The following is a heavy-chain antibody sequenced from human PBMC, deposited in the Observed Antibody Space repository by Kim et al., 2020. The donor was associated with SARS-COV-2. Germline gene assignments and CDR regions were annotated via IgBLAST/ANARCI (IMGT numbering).Heavy chain of an antibody. V-gene: IGHV3-30*18. J-gene: IGHJ2*01. CDR3: AKEYCGGDCYPIDWYFDL. Sequence: GGSLRLSCAASGFTFSSYGMHWVRQAPGKGLEWVAVISYDGSNKYYADSVKGRFTISRDNSKNTLYLQMNSLRAEDTAVYYCAKEYCGGDCYPIDWYFDLWGRGTLVTVSS. D-gene: IGHD2-21*02. CDR1: GFTFSSYG. CDR2: ISYDGSNK.